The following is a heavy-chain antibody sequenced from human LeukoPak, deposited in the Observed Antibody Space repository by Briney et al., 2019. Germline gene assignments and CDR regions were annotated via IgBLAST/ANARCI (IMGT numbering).Heavy chain of an antibody. CDR2: FDPEDGET. J-gene: IGHJ6*02. CDR3: ATTRFINIVATIPLYGMDV. V-gene: IGHV1-24*01. D-gene: IGHD5-12*01. Sequence: ASVKVSCKVSGYTLTELSMHWVRQAPGKGLEWMGGFDPEDGETIYAQKFQGRVTMTEDTSTDTAYMELSSLRSEDTAVYYCATTRFINIVATIPLYGMDVWGQGTTVTVSS. CDR1: GYTLTELS.